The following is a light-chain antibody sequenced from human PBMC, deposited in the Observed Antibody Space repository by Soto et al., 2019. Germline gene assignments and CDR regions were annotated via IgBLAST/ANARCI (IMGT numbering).Light chain of an antibody. CDR3: WSYASASLI. Sequence: QSALTQPASVSGSPGQSITISCTGTSSDIGAYAYVSWYQQYPGKVPTLIIYDVRFRPSGVSNRFSGSKSGNTAALTISGLQTEDEADYYCWSYASASLIFGGGTKVTVL. CDR2: DVR. CDR1: SSDIGAYAY. V-gene: IGLV2-14*03. J-gene: IGLJ2*01.